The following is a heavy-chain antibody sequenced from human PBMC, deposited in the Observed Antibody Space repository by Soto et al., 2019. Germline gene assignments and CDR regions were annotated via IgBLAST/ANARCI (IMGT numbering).Heavy chain of an antibody. D-gene: IGHD6-6*01. Sequence: GASVKVSCKASGGTFSSYAISWVRQAPGQGLEWMGGIIPIFGTANYAQKFQGRVTITADESTSTAYMELSSLRSEDTAVYYCARGPLSSSASTDWFDPWGQGTLVTVSS. CDR2: IIPIFGTA. J-gene: IGHJ5*02. CDR1: GGTFSSYA. CDR3: ARGPLSSSASTDWFDP. V-gene: IGHV1-69*13.